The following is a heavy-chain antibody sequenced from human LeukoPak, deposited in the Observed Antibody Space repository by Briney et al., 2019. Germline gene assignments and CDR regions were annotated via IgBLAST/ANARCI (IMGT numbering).Heavy chain of an antibody. Sequence: GGSLRLSCAASGFTFSSYAMSWVRQAPGKGLEWVSAISGSGGSTYYADSVKGRFTISRDNSKNTLYLQMNSLRAEDTAVYYCAKDSVFDGSGWYAAFDYWGQGTLVTVSS. CDR2: ISGSGGST. D-gene: IGHD6-19*01. V-gene: IGHV3-23*01. CDR3: AKDSVFDGSGWYAAFDY. J-gene: IGHJ4*02. CDR1: GFTFSSYA.